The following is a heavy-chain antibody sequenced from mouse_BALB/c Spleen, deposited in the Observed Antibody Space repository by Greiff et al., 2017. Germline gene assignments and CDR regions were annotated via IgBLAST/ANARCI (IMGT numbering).Heavy chain of an antibody. J-gene: IGHJ4*01. CDR2: INPNNGGT. CDR1: GYTFTDYN. V-gene: IGHV1-18*01. Sequence: VQLQQSGPELVKPGASVKIPCKASGYTFTDYNMDWVKQSHGKSLEWIGDINPNNGGTIYNQKFKGKATLTVDKSSSTAYMELRSLTSEDTAVYYCARGKVCYSLLLAMDYWGQGTSVTVSS. D-gene: IGHD1-1*01. CDR3: ARGKVCYSLLLAMDY.